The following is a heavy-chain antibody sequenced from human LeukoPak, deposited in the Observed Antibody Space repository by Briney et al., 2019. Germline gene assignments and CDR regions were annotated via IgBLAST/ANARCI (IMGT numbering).Heavy chain of an antibody. D-gene: IGHD3-10*01. V-gene: IGHV3-53*05. J-gene: IGHJ6*02. Sequence: GGSLRLSCAASGFTVSSNYMSWVRQAPGKGLEWVSVIYSGGSTYYADSVKGRFTISRDNSKNSLYLQMNSLRAEDTALYYCAKGMVRGVTHYYYGMDVWGQGTTVTVSS. CDR1: GFTVSSNY. CDR3: AKGMVRGVTHYYYGMDV. CDR2: IYSGGST.